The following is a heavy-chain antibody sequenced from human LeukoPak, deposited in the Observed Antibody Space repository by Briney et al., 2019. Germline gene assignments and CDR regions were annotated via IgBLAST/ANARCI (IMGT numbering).Heavy chain of an antibody. D-gene: IGHD3-22*01. CDR2: ISFDGSDK. V-gene: IGHV3-30*03. CDR1: GFTFSNYD. CDR3: PRDYDNNGFSDY. Sequence: PGRSLRLSCAASGFTFSNYDMHWVRQAPGKGLELVAVISFDGSDKYYADSVKGRFTISRDNSKNTLYLQMNSLRAEYTAVYYCPRDYDNNGFSDYWGRGILVTVST. J-gene: IGHJ4*02.